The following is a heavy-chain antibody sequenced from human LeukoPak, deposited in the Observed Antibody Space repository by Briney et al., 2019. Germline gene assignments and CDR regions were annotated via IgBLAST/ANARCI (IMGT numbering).Heavy chain of an antibody. J-gene: IGHJ3*01. V-gene: IGHV3-23*01. Sequence: GGSLRLSCAASGFTFSSHGMNWVRQAPGKGLEWVSTISNTGDNAYYADFVMGRFTVARDNSKNTLYLQMNGLRAEDTALYYCAKLRGKDGVRDSFDVWGQGTMVTVSS. CDR2: ISNTGDNA. CDR3: AKLRGKDGVRDSFDV. CDR1: GFTFSSHG.